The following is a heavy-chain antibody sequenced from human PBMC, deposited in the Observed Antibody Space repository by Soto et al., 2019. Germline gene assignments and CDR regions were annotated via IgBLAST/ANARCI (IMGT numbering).Heavy chain of an antibody. CDR1: GYSIRSGNKY. CDR3: ARVPSPFDYYYAMDV. Sequence: PSETLALPCTVSGYSIRSGNKYWSWIRQPPGKGLEWIGYIFSSGTTYYNPSLKSRLTMSLDASQNQFSLKLNSLTDADTAVYFCARVPSPFDYYYAMDVWGQGTTVPVSS. J-gene: IGHJ6*02. V-gene: IGHV4-30-4*01. D-gene: IGHD3-16*01. CDR2: IFSSGTT.